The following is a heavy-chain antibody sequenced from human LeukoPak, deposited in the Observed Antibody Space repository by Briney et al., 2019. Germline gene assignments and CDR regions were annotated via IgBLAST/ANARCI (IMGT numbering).Heavy chain of an antibody. D-gene: IGHD3-10*01. CDR3: AREHVSTSSPGI. CDR1: GFTFSSYS. CDR2: ISSSSSYI. J-gene: IGHJ4*02. Sequence: PGGSLRLSCAASGFTFSSYSMNWVRQAPGKGLEWVSSISSSSSYIYYADSVKGRFTISRDNAKNSLYLQMNSLRAEDTAVYYCAREHVSTSSPGIWGQGTLVTVSS. V-gene: IGHV3-21*01.